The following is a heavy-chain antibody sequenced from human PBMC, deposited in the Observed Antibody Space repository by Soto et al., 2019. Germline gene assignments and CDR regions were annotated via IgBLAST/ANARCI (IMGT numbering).Heavy chain of an antibody. CDR1: GGTFSSYA. V-gene: IGHV1-69*13. Sequence: GASVKVSCKASGGTFSSYAISWVRQAPGQGLEWMGGIIPIFGTANYAQKFQGRVTITADESTSTAYMELSSLRSEDTAVYYCARGSQYYYDSSGYEDWGQGTLVTVSS. CDR3: ARGSQYYYDSSGYED. J-gene: IGHJ4*02. CDR2: IIPIFGTA. D-gene: IGHD3-22*01.